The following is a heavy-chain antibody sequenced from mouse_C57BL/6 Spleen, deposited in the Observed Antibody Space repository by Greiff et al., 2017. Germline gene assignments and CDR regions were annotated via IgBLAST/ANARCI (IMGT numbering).Heavy chain of an antibody. CDR3: ARLYDYDGFAY. CDR1: GYTFTSYW. V-gene: IGHV1-64*01. CDR2: IHPNSGST. Sequence: VQLQQSGAELVKPGASVKLSCKASGYTFTSYWMHWVKQRPGQGLEWIGMIHPNSGSTNYNEKFKSKATLTVDKSSSTAYMQLSSLTSEDSAVYYCARLYDYDGFAYWGQGTLVTVSA. J-gene: IGHJ3*01. D-gene: IGHD2-4*01.